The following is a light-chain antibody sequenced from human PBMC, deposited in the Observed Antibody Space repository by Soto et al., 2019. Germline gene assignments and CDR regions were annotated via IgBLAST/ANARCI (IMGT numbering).Light chain of an antibody. Sequence: EIVLTQSPATLSLSPGERATLSCRASQSVSSYLAWYQQKPGQAPRLLIYDASNRATGIPARFSGSGSGTDFTLTISSLEPEEFAVYYCQQRSNWPRTFGQGTKV. CDR2: DAS. CDR3: QQRSNWPRT. CDR1: QSVSSY. V-gene: IGKV3-11*01. J-gene: IGKJ1*01.